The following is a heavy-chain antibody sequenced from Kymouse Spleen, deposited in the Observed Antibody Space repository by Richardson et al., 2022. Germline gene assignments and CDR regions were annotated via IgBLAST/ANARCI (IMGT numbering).Heavy chain of an antibody. D-gene: IGHD3-10*01. CDR3: ARDHYGSGSYYYYYYGMDV. V-gene: IGHV7-4-1*01. J-gene: IGHJ6*02. CDR1: GYTFTSYA. CDR2: INTNTGNP. Sequence: QVQLVQSGSELKKPGASVKVSCKASGYTFTSYAMNWVRQAPGQGLEWMGWINTNTGNPTYAQGFTGRFVFSLDTSVSTAYLQICSLKAEDTAVYYCARDHYGSGSYYYYYYGMDVWGQGTTVTVSS.